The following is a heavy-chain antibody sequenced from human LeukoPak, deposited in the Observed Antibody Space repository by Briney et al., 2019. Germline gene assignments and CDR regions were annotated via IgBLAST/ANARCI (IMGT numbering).Heavy chain of an antibody. CDR1: GGSISSGSYY. CDR3: ARDSRGYCSSTSCSGDWFDP. CDR2: IYTSGST. D-gene: IGHD2-2*01. V-gene: IGHV4-61*02. Sequence: SQTLSLTCTVSGGSISSGSYYWSWIRQPAGKGLEWIGRIYTSGSTNYNPSLKSRVTISVDTSKNQFSLKLSSVTAADTAVYYCARDSRGYCSSTSCSGDWFDPWGQGTLVTVSS. J-gene: IGHJ5*02.